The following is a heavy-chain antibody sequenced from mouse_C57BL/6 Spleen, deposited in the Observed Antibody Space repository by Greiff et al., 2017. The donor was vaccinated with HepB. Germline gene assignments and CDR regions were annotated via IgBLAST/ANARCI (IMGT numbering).Heavy chain of an antibody. Sequence: QVQLKESGAELVKPGASVKISCKASGYAFSSYWMNWVKQRPGKGLEWIGQIYPGDGDTNYNGKFKGKATLTADKSSSTAYMQLSSLTSADSAVYCWARHDSNSFAYWGQGTLVTVSA. V-gene: IGHV1-80*01. J-gene: IGHJ3*01. D-gene: IGHD2-5*01. CDR1: GYAFSSYW. CDR2: IYPGDGDT. CDR3: ARHDSNSFAY.